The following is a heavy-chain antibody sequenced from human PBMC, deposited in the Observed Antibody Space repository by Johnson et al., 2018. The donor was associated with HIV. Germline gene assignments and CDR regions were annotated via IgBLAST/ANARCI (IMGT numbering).Heavy chain of an antibody. Sequence: VQLVESGGGLVQPGGSLRLSCAASGFTVSSNYMSWVRQAPGKGLEWVSVIYSGGSTYYADSVKGRFTISRDNSKNTLYLQKNSLRAEDTAVYYCARGEYDYECRGYSNTLDAFDIWGQGTMVTVSS. V-gene: IGHV3-66*01. D-gene: IGHD3-22*01. J-gene: IGHJ3*02. CDR2: IYSGGST. CDR1: GFTVSSNY. CDR3: ARGEYDYECRGYSNTLDAFDI.